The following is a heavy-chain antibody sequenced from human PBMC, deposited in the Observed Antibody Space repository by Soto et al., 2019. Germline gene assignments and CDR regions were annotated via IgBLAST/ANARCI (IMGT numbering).Heavy chain of an antibody. Sequence: GGSLRLSCEASGFSFRDYWMSWVRQPPGKGLEWVANIKHAGKEKNYGDSVKGRFTISRDDAKNSLYLQMNSLRVEDTAVYYCVKGGFGPYFDYWGQGALVTVSS. CDR1: GFSFRDYW. CDR2: IKHAGKEK. CDR3: VKGGFGPYFDY. V-gene: IGHV3-7*01. D-gene: IGHD3-3*01. J-gene: IGHJ4*02.